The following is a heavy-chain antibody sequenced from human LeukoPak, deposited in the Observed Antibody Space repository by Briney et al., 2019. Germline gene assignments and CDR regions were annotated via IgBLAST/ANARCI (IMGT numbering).Heavy chain of an antibody. Sequence: GGSLRLSCAASGFTFSSYEMSWVRQAPGKGLEWVSYISSSGSTIYYADSVKGRFTISRDNAKNSLYLQMNSLRAEDTALYYCARDGYRAYYDFWSGYYPFDYWGQGTLVTVSS. D-gene: IGHD3-3*01. V-gene: IGHV3-48*03. CDR1: GFTFSSYE. CDR2: ISSSGSTI. CDR3: ARDGYRAYYDFWSGYYPFDY. J-gene: IGHJ4*02.